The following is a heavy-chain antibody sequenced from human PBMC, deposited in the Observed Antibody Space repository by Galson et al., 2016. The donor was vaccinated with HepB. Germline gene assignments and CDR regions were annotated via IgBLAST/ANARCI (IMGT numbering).Heavy chain of an antibody. Sequence: SLRLSCAASGFGFSSYAMHWVRQAPGKGLEWLSVISFDGSNIYQADSVKGRFTISRDNFENTLYLQMNSLTAEDTAVYYCAREGSFMLTFFDYWGQGTLVTVSP. J-gene: IGHJ4*02. CDR3: AREGSFMLTFFDY. D-gene: IGHD4/OR15-4a*01. V-gene: IGHV3-30*04. CDR2: ISFDGSNI. CDR1: GFGFSSYA.